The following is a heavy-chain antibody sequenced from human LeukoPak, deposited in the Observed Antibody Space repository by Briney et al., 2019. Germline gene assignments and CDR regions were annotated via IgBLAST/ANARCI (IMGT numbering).Heavy chain of an antibody. J-gene: IGHJ4*02. CDR1: GYTFTHYH. CDR2: INPDSGDT. Sequence: GASVRVSCKSSGYTFTHYHIHWVRQAPGQGPEWMGWINPDSGDTKYAQKFQGRVTVTRDTSINTAYMDLSSLTSDDTAVYYCARGGYCTGMSCYLPDDWGQGTLVTASS. D-gene: IGHD2-2*01. CDR3: ARGGYCTGMSCYLPDD. V-gene: IGHV1-2*02.